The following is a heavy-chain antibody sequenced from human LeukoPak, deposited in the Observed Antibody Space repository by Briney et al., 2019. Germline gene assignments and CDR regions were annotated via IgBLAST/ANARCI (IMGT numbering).Heavy chain of an antibody. CDR2: ISGSGGST. V-gene: IGHV3-23*01. Sequence: GGSLRLSCAASGFTFSSYAMSWVRQAPGKGLEWVSAISGSGGSTYYADSVKGRFTISRDNSKNTLYLQMNSLRAEDTAVYYCAKEVYTPPKTYSGSYYDYWGQGTLVTVSS. J-gene: IGHJ4*02. CDR3: AKEVYTPPKTYSGSYYDY. CDR1: GFTFSSYA. D-gene: IGHD1-26*01.